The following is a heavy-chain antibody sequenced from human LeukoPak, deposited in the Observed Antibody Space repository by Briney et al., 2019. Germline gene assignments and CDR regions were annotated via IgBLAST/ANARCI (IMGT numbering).Heavy chain of an antibody. CDR2: IYYSGST. V-gene: IGHV4-31*03. Sequence: SETLSLTCTVSGGSISSGGYYWSWIRQHPGKGLEWIGYIYYSGSTYYNPSLKSRVTISVDTSKNQFSLKLSSVTAADTAVYYCASFFDGSGYDDAFDIWGQGTMVTVSS. CDR3: ASFFDGSGYDDAFDI. D-gene: IGHD5-12*01. CDR1: GGSISSGGYY. J-gene: IGHJ3*02.